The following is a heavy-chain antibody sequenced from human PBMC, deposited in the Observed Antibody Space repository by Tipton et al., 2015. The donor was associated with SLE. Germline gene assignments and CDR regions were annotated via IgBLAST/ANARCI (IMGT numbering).Heavy chain of an antibody. V-gene: IGHV4-59*08. CDR3: ARHGDILTGYLHFDY. J-gene: IGHJ4*02. CDR2: ISYTGST. CDR1: GGSISGYY. Sequence: LRLSCTVSGGSISGYYWSWIRQSPGKGLEWIGYISYTGSTTFNPSLKSRVTISLGTSKNNFSLKLNSVTAADTAVYYCARHGDILTGYLHFDYWGQGTLVTVSS. D-gene: IGHD3-9*01.